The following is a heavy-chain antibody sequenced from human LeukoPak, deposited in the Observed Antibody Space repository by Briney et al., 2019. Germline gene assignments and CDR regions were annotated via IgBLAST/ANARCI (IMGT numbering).Heavy chain of an antibody. CDR3: AGSKTLGVWTYYMDV. CDR1: GYTLTSYD. V-gene: IGHV1-8*03. CDR2: MNPNIGNT. Sequence: ASLKVSCKASGYTLTSYDINSVRQATGQGLEWRGWMNPNIGNTGYAQKLPSRVKITRNTSIRRAYMELSSLRSEDTAVYYCAGSKTLGVWTYYMDVWGKGTTVTVSS. J-gene: IGHJ6*03. D-gene: IGHD2-8*01.